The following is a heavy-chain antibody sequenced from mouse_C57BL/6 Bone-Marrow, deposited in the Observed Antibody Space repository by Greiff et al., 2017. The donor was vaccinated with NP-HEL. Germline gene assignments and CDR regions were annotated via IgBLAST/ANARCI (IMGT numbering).Heavy chain of an antibody. CDR3: ARHYYGSSPPWFAY. V-gene: IGHV1-55*01. Sequence: VQLQQSGAELVKPGASVKMSCKASGYTFTSYWITWVKQRPGQGLEWIGDIYPGSGSTNYNEKFKSKATLTVDTSSSTAYMQLSSLTSEDSAVYYCARHYYGSSPPWFAYWGQGTLVTVSA. J-gene: IGHJ3*01. CDR1: GYTFTSYW. D-gene: IGHD1-1*01. CDR2: IYPGSGST.